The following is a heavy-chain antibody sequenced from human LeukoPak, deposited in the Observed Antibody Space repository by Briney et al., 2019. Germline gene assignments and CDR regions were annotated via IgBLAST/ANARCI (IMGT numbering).Heavy chain of an antibody. J-gene: IGHJ4*02. V-gene: IGHV4-30-2*01. CDR1: GGSISSGGYY. D-gene: IGHD1-1*01. CDR3: ARDFGYNWNDVGY. CDR2: IYHSGST. Sequence: PSETLSLTCTVSGGSISSGGYYWSWIRQPPGKGLEWIGYIYHSGSTYYNPSLKSRVTISVDRSKNQFSLKLSSVTAADTAVYYCARDFGYNWNDVGYWGQGTLVTVSS.